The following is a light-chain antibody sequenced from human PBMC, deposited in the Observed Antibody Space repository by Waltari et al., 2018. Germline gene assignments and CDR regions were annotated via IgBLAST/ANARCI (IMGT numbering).Light chain of an antibody. CDR3: HQYKNWPPWT. CDR2: GAS. J-gene: IGKJ1*01. CDR1: ENVDTN. V-gene: IGKV3-15*01. Sequence: EIVVTQSPATLSLSPGERATLSRRASENVDTNIAWYQQHPGQPPRLLISGASTRATDIPPRFSGSGSGTEFTLSISSLQSEDFAVYYCHQYKNWPPWTFGQGTKVEIK.